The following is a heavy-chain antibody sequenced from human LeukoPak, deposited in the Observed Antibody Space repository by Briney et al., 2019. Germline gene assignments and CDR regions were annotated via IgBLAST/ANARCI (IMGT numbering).Heavy chain of an antibody. Sequence: SETLSLTCTVSGYSISSGYYWGWIRQPPGKGLEWIGSIYHSGNTYYNPSLKSRVTISVDTSKNQFSLKLSSVTAADTAVYYCARVGGQLLDYWGQGTLVTASS. CDR3: ARVGGQLLDY. D-gene: IGHD5-24*01. CDR2: IYHSGNT. V-gene: IGHV4-38-2*02. J-gene: IGHJ4*02. CDR1: GYSISSGYY.